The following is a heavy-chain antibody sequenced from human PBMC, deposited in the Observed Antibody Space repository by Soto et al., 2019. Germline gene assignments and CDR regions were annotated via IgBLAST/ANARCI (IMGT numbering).Heavy chain of an antibody. Sequence: VGSLRLSCAASGFTFLSYAMSWVRQAPGKGLEWVSAISGSGGSTYYADSVKGRFTISRDNSKNTLYLQMNSLRAEDTAVYYCAKVIASRGPFDYWGQGTLVTGSS. CDR1: GFTFLSYA. CDR2: ISGSGGST. J-gene: IGHJ4*02. V-gene: IGHV3-23*01. D-gene: IGHD3-10*01. CDR3: AKVIASRGPFDY.